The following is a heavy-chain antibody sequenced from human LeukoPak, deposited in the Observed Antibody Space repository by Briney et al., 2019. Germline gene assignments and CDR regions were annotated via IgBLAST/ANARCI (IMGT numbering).Heavy chain of an antibody. CDR3: ARDAGGTGTSDFDF. Sequence: SETLSLTCTVSGGSFTNHFWNWIRQPPGKGLEWIGEISGNGNTRYNPSLSSRVTISVDTSKNQFSLRLNSVTAADTAIYYCARDAGGTGTSDFDFWGQGTLVTVSS. D-gene: IGHD1-7*01. V-gene: IGHV4-59*11. J-gene: IGHJ4*02. CDR1: GGSFTNHF. CDR2: ISGNGNT.